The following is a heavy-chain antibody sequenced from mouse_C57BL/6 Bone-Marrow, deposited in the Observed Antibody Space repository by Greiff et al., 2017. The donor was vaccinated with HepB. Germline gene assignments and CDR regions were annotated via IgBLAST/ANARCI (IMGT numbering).Heavy chain of an antibody. CDR2: ISSGSSTI. Sequence: EVQLVESGGGLVKPGGSLKLSCAASGFTFSDYGMHWVRQAPEKGLEWVAYISSGSSTIYYADTVKGRFTISRDNAKNTLFLQMTSLRSEDTAMYYCARNSWYAMDYWGQGTSVTVSS. CDR3: ARNSWYAMDY. J-gene: IGHJ4*01. D-gene: IGHD3-1*01. V-gene: IGHV5-17*01. CDR1: GFTFSDYG.